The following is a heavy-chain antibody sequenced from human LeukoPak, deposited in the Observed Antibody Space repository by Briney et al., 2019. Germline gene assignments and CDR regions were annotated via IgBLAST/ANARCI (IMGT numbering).Heavy chain of an antibody. J-gene: IGHJ4*02. Sequence: ASVKVSCKASGYTFTSYGISWVRQAPGQGLEWMGWISAYNGNTNYAQKLQGRVTMTTDTSTSTAYMELRSLRSDDTAVYYCARDEGYYYDSSGHYFVSDYWGQGTLVTVSS. D-gene: IGHD3-22*01. V-gene: IGHV1-18*01. CDR3: ARDEGYYYDSSGHYFVSDY. CDR1: GYTFTSYG. CDR2: ISAYNGNT.